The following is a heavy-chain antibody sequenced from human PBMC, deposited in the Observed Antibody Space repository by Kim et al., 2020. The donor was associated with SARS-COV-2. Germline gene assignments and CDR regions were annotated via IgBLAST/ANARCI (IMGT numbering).Heavy chain of an antibody. J-gene: IGHJ6*02. V-gene: IGHV3-30*18. Sequence: GGSLRLSCAASGFTFSSYGMHWVRQAPGKGLEWVAVISYDGSNKYYADSVKGRFTISRDNSKNTLYLQMNSLRAEDTAVYYCAKDRKVAARPLNYYYYGMDVWGQGTTVTVSS. CDR2: ISYDGSNK. CDR1: GFTFSSYG. D-gene: IGHD6-6*01. CDR3: AKDRKVAARPLNYYYYGMDV.